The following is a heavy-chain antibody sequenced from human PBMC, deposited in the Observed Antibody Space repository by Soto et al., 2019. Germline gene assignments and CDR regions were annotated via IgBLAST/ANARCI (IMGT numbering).Heavy chain of an antibody. CDR2: ISYDGSNK. J-gene: IGHJ6*02. CDR3: AKGARPTVFDYYYYGMDV. Sequence: PGGSLRLSGAACGFTFSSYCMHWVRQAPCKGLEWVAVISYDGSNKYYADSVKGRFTISRDNSKNTLYLQMNSLRAEDTAVYYCAKGARPTVFDYYYYGMDVSGQRTTVTFCS. D-gene: IGHD4-4*01. V-gene: IGHV3-30*18. CDR1: GFTFSSYC.